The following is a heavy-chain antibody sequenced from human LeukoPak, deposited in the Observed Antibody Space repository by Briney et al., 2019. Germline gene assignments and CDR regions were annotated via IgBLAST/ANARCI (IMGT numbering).Heavy chain of an antibody. D-gene: IGHD1-14*01. CDR1: GGSISSYY. V-gene: IGHV4-59*01. Sequence: SETLSLTCTVSGGSISSYYWSWIRQPPGKGLEWIGYIYYSGSTNYNPSLKSRVTISVDTSKNQCSLKLSSVTAADTAVYYCARGAGNPYYYYYYMDVWGKGTTVTISS. CDR2: IYYSGST. CDR3: ARGAGNPYYYYYYMDV. J-gene: IGHJ6*03.